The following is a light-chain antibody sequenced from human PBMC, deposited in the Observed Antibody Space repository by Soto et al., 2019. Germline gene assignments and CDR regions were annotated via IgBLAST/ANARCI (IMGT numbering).Light chain of an antibody. CDR3: RSYASSSTQV. CDR1: SSDIGSFTF. Sequence: QSALTQPASVSGSPGQSITISCTGTSSDIGSFTFVSWYQQHPGKVPKLMIFDVNRRPSGVSDRFSGSKSGNTASLTISGLQAEDEGDYYCRSYASSSTQVFGSGTQLTVL. CDR2: DVN. J-gene: IGLJ7*01. V-gene: IGLV2-14*03.